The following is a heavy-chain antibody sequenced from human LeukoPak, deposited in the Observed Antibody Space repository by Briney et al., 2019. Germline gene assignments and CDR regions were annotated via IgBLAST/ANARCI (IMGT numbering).Heavy chain of an antibody. CDR1: DYSITTDHY. Sequence: PSETLSLTCSVSDYSITTDHYWSWIRQPAGKGLEWIGRIYTSGSTNYNPSLKSRVTMSVDTSKNQFSLKLSSVTAADTAVYYCAREVYYDSSGYYYEVLDYWGQGTLVTVSS. CDR2: IYTSGST. J-gene: IGHJ4*02. D-gene: IGHD3-22*01. CDR3: AREVYYDSSGYYYEVLDY. V-gene: IGHV4-4*07.